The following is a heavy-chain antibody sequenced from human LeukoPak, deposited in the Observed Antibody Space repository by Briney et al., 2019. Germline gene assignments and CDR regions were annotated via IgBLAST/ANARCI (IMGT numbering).Heavy chain of an antibody. CDR2: IYHSGST. CDR1: GYSISSGYY. V-gene: IGHV4-38-2*01. D-gene: IGHD2-2*01. CDR3: ASRPLGYCSSTSCPGDYYMDV. Sequence: PSETLSLTCAVSGYSISSGYYWGWIRQPPGKGLEWIGSIYHSGSTYYNPSLKSRVTISVDTSKNQFSLKLSSVTAADTAVYYCASRPLGYCSSTSCPGDYYMDVWGKGTTVTVSS. J-gene: IGHJ6*03.